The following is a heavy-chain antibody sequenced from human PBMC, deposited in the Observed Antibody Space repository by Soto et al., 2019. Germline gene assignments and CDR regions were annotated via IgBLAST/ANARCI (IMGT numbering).Heavy chain of an antibody. Sequence: QVQLQESGPGLVKPSETLSLTCTVSGVSISSYYWSWIRQPPGKGLEWIGYIYYSGSTNYNPSLKNRVTISVDTSKKHFSLKLSSVTPAATAVYSCERDREWGFDCWGQPTLVTVS. J-gene: IGHJ4*02. CDR2: IYYSGST. D-gene: IGHD3-16*01. CDR1: GVSISSYY. CDR3: ERDREWGFDC. V-gene: IGHV4-59*01.